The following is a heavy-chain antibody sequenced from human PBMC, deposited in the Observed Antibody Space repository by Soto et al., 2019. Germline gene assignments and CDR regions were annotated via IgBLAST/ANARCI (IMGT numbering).Heavy chain of an antibody. J-gene: IGHJ4*02. CDR2: ISYDGSNK. CDR3: ARDRFRIVATIAFDY. Sequence: GGSLRLSCAASGFTFSSYAMHWVRQAPGKGLEWVAVISYDGSNKYYADSVKGRFTISRDNSKNTLYLQMNSLRAEDTAVYYCARDRFRIVATIAFDYWGQGTLVTVSS. CDR1: GFTFSSYA. D-gene: IGHD5-12*01. V-gene: IGHV3-30-3*01.